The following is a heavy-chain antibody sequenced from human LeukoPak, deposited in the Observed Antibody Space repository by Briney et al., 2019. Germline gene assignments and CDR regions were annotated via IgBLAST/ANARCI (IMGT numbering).Heavy chain of an antibody. CDR2: VDTDGSTV. CDR3: ARGLQYNDAFDI. J-gene: IGHJ3*02. Sequence: GGSLRLSCAASGFTFSAYWMNWVRQGPGKGLVWVARVDTDGSTVNYADSVKGRFTISRDNAKNSLYLQMNSLRAEDTAVYYCARGLQYNDAFDIWGQGTMVTVSS. CDR1: GFTFSAYW. V-gene: IGHV3-74*01. D-gene: IGHD1-1*01.